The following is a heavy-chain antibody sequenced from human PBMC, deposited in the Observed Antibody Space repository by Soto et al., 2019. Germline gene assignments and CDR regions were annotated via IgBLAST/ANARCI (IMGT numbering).Heavy chain of an antibody. J-gene: IGHJ4*02. D-gene: IGHD3-16*01. CDR3: AKDGSWDGGGGES. Sequence: QVQLVQSGAELKKPGSSVKVSCSASGVTFSSYAFTWVRQAPGQGLEWMGNIIPVFRTSNYAQGFQGRLTISADEAPNTIYMELSSLRSEDTAVYFCAKDGSWDGGGGESWCQGTLVIVSS. V-gene: IGHV1-69*18. CDR2: IIPVFRTS. CDR1: GVTFSSYA.